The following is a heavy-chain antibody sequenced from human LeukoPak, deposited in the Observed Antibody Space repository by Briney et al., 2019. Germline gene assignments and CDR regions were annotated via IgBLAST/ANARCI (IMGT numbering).Heavy chain of an antibody. CDR2: ISYDGSNE. CDR1: GFTFSGYA. J-gene: IGHJ4*02. Sequence: GGSLRLSCAASGFTFSGYAMHWVRQAPGKGLEWVALISYDGSNEYYADSVKGRFTISRDNPKHTLYLQMNSLRAEDTAVYYCARLPMRGPNPDYWGQGTLVTVSS. D-gene: IGHD3-10*01. CDR3: ARLPMRGPNPDY. V-gene: IGHV3-30-3*01.